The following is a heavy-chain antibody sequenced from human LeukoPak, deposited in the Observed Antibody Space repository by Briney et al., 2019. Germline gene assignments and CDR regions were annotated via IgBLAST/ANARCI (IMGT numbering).Heavy chain of an antibody. CDR3: ARVQGGDSDAFDI. J-gene: IGHJ3*02. CDR2: IWYVGSNK. Sequence: GGSLRLSCAASGFTFSTYAMHWVRQAPGKGLEWVAVIWYVGSNKYYADSVKGRFTISRDNSKNTLYLQMNSLRAEDTAVYYCARVQGGDSDAFDIWGQGTMVTVSS. D-gene: IGHD2-21*02. V-gene: IGHV3-33*08. CDR1: GFTFSTYA.